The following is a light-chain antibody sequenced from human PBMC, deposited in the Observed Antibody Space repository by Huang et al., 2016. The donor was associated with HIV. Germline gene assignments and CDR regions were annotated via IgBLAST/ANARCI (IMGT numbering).Light chain of an antibody. CDR1: QSVSSN. CDR2: VAS. CDR3: QQYKDWPPVT. V-gene: IGKV3-15*01. Sequence: EIVMTQSPATLSVSPGERATLSCRASQSVSSNLAWYQQKAGQTPRLLIYVASTRATGIPARFSGSGSATEFTLTISGLQSEDSAIYYCQQYKDWPPVTFGGGTKVEIK. J-gene: IGKJ4*01.